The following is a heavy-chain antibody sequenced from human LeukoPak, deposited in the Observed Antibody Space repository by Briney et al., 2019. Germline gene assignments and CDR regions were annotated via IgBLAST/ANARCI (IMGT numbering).Heavy chain of an antibody. J-gene: IGHJ4*02. Sequence: GGSLRLSCAASGFTFSSYAMHWVRHAPGKGLEWVSVISYDGSNKYYADSVKGRFTISRDNSKTTLYLQMNSLRAEDTAVYYCARAADIVVVAAAMVGDYFDYWGQGTLVTVSS. D-gene: IGHD2-2*01. CDR1: GFTFSSYA. V-gene: IGHV3-30-3*01. CDR2: ISYDGSNK. CDR3: ARAADIVVVAAAMVGDYFDY.